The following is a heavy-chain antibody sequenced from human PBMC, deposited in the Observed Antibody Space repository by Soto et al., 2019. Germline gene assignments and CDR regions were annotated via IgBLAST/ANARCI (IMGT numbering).Heavy chain of an antibody. CDR2: ISSSSSTI. Sequence: SLRLSCRTSGFRFSSYGMHWVRQAPGKGLEWVSYISSSSSTIYYADSVKGRFTISRDNAKNSLYLQMNSLRAEDTAVYYCARHPERIAEIGWFDPWGQGTLVTVSS. CDR3: ARHPERIAEIGWFDP. CDR1: GFRFSSYG. J-gene: IGHJ5*02. V-gene: IGHV3-48*01. D-gene: IGHD6-13*01.